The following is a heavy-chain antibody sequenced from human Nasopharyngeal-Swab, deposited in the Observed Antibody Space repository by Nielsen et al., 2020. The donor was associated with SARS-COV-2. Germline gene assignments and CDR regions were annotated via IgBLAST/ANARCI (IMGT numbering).Heavy chain of an antibody. Sequence: GESLKISCAASGFTFSNFAMSWVRQAPGKGLEWVSVISGGSDSTYYTDSVRGRFTISRDNSKNTLNLQMNNLRAEDTAIYYCAKDRDSGDDSEEYYHYYGMDVWGQGAPFTVSS. J-gene: IGHJ6*02. CDR1: GFTFSNFA. V-gene: IGHV3-23*01. CDR3: AKDRDSGDDSEEYYHYYGMDV. D-gene: IGHD5-12*01. CDR2: ISGGSDST.